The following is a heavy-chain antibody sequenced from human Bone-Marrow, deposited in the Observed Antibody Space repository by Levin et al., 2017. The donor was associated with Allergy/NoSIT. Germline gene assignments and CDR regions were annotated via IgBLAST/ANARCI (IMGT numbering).Heavy chain of an antibody. J-gene: IGHJ5*02. V-gene: IGHV5-51*01. CDR2: IYPGDSDT. CDR1: GFSFSDYW. D-gene: IGHD2-2*01. CDR3: ASWPHREGLVVPGATWFDP. Sequence: ASVKVSCKGSGFSFSDYWIGWVRQKPGKGLEWMGIIYPGDSDTRYSPSFQGQVTISADRSISTAYLQWTSLKASDTAMYYCASWPHREGLVVPGATWFDPWGQGTLVTVSS.